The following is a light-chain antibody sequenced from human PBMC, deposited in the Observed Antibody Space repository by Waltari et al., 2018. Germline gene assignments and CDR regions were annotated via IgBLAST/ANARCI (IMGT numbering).Light chain of an antibody. Sequence: QSALTQPASVSGSPGQSLTISCTGTSSAVGGYNYVSWYQQHPGKAPKLMIYDVSNRPSGVSNRFSGSKSGNTASLTISGLQAEDEADYYCSSYTSAALGVVFGGGTKLTVL. CDR2: DVS. CDR1: SSAVGGYNY. J-gene: IGLJ2*01. V-gene: IGLV2-14*03. CDR3: SSYTSAALGVV.